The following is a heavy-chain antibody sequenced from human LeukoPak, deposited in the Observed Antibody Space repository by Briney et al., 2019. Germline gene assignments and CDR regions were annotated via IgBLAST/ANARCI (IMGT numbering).Heavy chain of an antibody. V-gene: IGHV3-53*01. CDR2: IYSGGST. J-gene: IGHJ6*02. D-gene: IGHD6-13*01. CDR1: GFTFSSYA. Sequence: GGSLRLSCAASGFTFSSYAMSWVRQAPGKGLEWVSVIYSGGSTYYADSVKGRFTISRDNSKNTLYLQMNSLRAEDTAVYYCAGIASAKYYYGMDVWGQGTTVTVSS. CDR3: AGIASAKYYYGMDV.